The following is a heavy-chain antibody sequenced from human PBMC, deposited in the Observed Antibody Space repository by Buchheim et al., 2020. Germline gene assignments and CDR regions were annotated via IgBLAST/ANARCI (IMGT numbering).Heavy chain of an antibody. CDR1: GFTFSSYG. V-gene: IGHV3-30*18. D-gene: IGHD3-22*01. J-gene: IGHJ4*02. CDR3: AKDSAPATYYYDSSGFGDY. Sequence: QVQLVESGGGVVQPGRPLRLSCAASGFTFSSYGMHWVRQAPGKGLEWVAVISYDGSNKYYADSVKGRFTISRDNSKNPLYLQMNSLRAEDTAVYYCAKDSAPATYYYDSSGFGDYWGQGTL. CDR2: ISYDGSNK.